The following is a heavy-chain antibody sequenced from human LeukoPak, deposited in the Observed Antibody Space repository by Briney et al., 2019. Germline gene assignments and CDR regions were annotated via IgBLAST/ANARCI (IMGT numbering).Heavy chain of an antibody. CDR3: ARPTVTTIGGFVY. CDR2: IYYSGST. Sequence: SETLSLTCTVTGYSISSGYLWGWIRQPPGKGLEWIGSIYYSGSTYYNPSLKSRVTISVDTSKNQFSLKLSSVTAADTAVYYCARPTVTTIGGFVYWGQGTLVTVSS. D-gene: IGHD4-11*01. J-gene: IGHJ4*02. V-gene: IGHV4-38-2*02. CDR1: GYSISSGYL.